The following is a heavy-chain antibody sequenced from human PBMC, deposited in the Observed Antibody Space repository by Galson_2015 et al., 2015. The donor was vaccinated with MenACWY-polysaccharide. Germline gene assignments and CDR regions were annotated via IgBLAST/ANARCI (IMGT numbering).Heavy chain of an antibody. CDR3: ARGVYSLDS. J-gene: IGHJ4*02. CDR2: INEDEREK. D-gene: IGHD4-11*01. V-gene: IGHV3-7*01. CDR1: GFTFGNYW. Sequence: SLRLSCAVSGFTFGNYWMTWVRQAPGKGLEWVANINEDEREKYHLDSVKGRFTISRDDAKNSLYLQMNGLRAEDTAVYYCARGVYSLDSWGQGTLVTVSS.